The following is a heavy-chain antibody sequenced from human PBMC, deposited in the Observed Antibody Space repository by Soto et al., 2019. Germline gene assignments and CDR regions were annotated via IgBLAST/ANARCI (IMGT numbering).Heavy chain of an antibody. J-gene: IGHJ6*02. CDR3: ARVGVPLALRFGEADGYYYYGMDV. CDR1: GFTFSSYW. V-gene: IGHV3-7*03. Sequence: GGSLRLSCAASGFTFSSYWMTWVRQAPGKGLEWVANIKQDGSEKYYVDSVKGRFIISRDNAENSLYLQMTSLRAEDTAVYYCARVGVPLALRFGEADGYYYYGMDVWGQGTTVTVS. CDR2: IKQDGSEK. D-gene: IGHD3-10*01.